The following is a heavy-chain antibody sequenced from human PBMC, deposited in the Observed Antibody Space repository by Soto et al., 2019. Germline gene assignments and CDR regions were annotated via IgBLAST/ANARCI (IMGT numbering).Heavy chain of an antibody. J-gene: IGHJ3*02. CDR2: ISWNSGSI. CDR3: ARERSGYDLGAFDI. V-gene: IGHV3-9*01. Sequence: GGSLRLSCAASGFTFDDYAMHWVRQAPGKGLEWVSGISWNSGSIGYADSVKGRFTISRDNAKNSLYLRMNSLRAEDTAVYYCARERSGYDLGAFDIWGQGTMVTVSS. D-gene: IGHD5-12*01. CDR1: GFTFDDYA.